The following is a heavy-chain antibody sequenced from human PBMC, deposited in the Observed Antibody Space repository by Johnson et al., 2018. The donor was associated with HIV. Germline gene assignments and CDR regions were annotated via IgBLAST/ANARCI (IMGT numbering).Heavy chain of an antibody. CDR1: GFTFDDYG. CDR2: INWNGGST. V-gene: IGHV3-20*04. Sequence: VQLLESGGGVVQPGGSLRLSCAASGFTFDDYGMSWVRQAPGKGLEWVSGINWNGGSTGYADSVKGRFTISRDSAKNSLYLQMNSLRAEDTALYYCARGVSSGYYSNAFDVWGQGTMATVSS. J-gene: IGHJ3*01. D-gene: IGHD3-22*01. CDR3: ARGVSSGYYSNAFDV.